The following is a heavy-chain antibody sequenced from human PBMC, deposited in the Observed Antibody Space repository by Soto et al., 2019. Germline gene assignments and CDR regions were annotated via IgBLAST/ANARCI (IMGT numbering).Heavy chain of an antibody. CDR1: RVAFSCCS. V-gene: IGHV1-69*13. Sequence: SAKLTSKASRVAFSCCSMCWVRQAPGQGLEWMGGIIPIFGTANYAQKFQGRVTITADESTSTAYMELSSLRSEDTAVYYCARGPSDAFDIWGQGTMVTVSS. CDR2: IIPIFGTA. J-gene: IGHJ3*02. CDR3: ARGPSDAFDI.